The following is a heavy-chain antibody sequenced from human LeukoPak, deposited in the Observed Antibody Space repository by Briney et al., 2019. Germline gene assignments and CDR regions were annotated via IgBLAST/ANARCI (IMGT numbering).Heavy chain of an antibody. CDR1: GFTFSSYA. CDR2: ISGSGGST. D-gene: IGHD3-16*01. CDR3: AKGYYDYVWGSYYFDY. J-gene: IGHJ4*02. Sequence: GGSLRLSCAASGFTFSSYAMSWVRQAPGKGLEWVSAISGSGGSTDYAASVKGRFTISRDNSKNTLYLQMNSLRAEDTAVYYCAKGYYDYVWGSYYFDYWGQGTLVTVSS. V-gene: IGHV3-23*01.